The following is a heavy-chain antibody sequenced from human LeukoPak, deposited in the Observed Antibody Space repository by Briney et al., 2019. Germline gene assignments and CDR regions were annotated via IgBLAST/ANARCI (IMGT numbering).Heavy chain of an antibody. CDR1: GFSFSGYA. CDR2: TRNKANSYTT. V-gene: IGHV3-72*01. D-gene: IGHD1-26*01. CDR3: GRSGRYRPSDL. J-gene: IGHJ5*02. Sequence: GGSLRLSCAASGFSFSGYAMSWVRQAPGKGLEWVGRTRNKANSYTTEYAASVKGRFTISRDDPKNLLYQQMNSLKSEDTAVYYCGRSGRYRPSDLWGQGTLVTVSS.